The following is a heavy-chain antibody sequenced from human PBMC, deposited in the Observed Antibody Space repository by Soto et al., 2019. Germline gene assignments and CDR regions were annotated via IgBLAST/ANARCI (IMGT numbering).Heavy chain of an antibody. CDR3: ARSPNIYSLTWFDP. CDR2: IGHLEAT. CDR1: GVAMTYGGYS. V-gene: IGHV4-30-2*06. J-gene: IGHJ5*02. Sequence: SETLSLTCSVSGVAMTYGGYSWSWIRQSPEKGLEWLGYIGHLEATYYNPSFKSRLSLSIDKSKNQFFLNLTSVTAADTAVYYCARSPNIYSLTWFDPWGQGILVTVSS. D-gene: IGHD3-9*01.